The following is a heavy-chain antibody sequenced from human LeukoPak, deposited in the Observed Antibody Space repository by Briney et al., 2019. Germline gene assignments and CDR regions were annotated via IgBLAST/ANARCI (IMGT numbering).Heavy chain of an antibody. V-gene: IGHV3-53*04. CDR3: ANLYGGPRGYFDY. Sequence: GGSLRLSCAASGFTVSSNYMSWVRQAPGKGLEWVSVIYSGGSAYYADSVKGRFTISRHNSKNTLYLQMNSLRAEDTAVYYCANLYGGPRGYFDYWGQGTLVTVSS. D-gene: IGHD4-23*01. CDR1: GFTVSSNY. J-gene: IGHJ4*02. CDR2: IYSGGSA.